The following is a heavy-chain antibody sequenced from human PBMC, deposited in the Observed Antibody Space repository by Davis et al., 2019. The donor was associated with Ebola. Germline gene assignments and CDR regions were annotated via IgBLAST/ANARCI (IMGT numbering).Heavy chain of an antibody. V-gene: IGHV3-23*01. Sequence: GESLKISCAASGFTFSNYAMSWVRQAPGKGLEWVASIFNRGGTTYYKESVKGRFTISRDNSKNTLHLHMNSLGVDDTAVYYCAKDRCSSPSCYGGNWFDSWGRGTLVTVSS. CDR1: GFTFSNYA. J-gene: IGHJ5*01. CDR2: IFNRGGTT. CDR3: AKDRCSSPSCYGGNWFDS. D-gene: IGHD2-2*01.